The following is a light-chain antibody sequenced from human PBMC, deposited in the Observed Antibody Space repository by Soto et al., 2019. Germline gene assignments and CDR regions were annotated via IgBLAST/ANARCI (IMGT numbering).Light chain of an antibody. V-gene: IGKV3-20*01. CDR2: GAS. CDR1: QSVSSSC. Sequence: EKLFAPSPCTLSLLPGERSPLACGSSQSVSSSCLDWYQQKPGQAPRLLIYGASRRATGIPDRFSGSGSGTDFTLTISRLEPQDFAVYYCQQYRSSPLTFGQGTRIE. J-gene: IGKJ5*01. CDR3: QQYRSSPLT.